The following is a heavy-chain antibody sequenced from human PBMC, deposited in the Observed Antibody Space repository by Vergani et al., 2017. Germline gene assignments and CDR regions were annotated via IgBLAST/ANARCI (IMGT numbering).Heavy chain of an antibody. CDR1: EFTFSNYA. CDR3: AKGTALGWFGESYLDY. V-gene: IGHV3-23*01. Sequence: EVQLLESGGGLVQPGGSLRLTCAASEFTFSNYAMNWVRQPPGKGLEWVSGISGSGASTYYAGSVKGRVTISRDNPKNTLYLQMNSLRAEDTAVYYCAKGTALGWFGESYLDYWGLGTLVTVSS. D-gene: IGHD3-10*01. J-gene: IGHJ4*02. CDR2: ISGSGAST.